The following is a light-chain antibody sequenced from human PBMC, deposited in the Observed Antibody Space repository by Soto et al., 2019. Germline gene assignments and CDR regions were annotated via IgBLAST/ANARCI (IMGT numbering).Light chain of an antibody. V-gene: IGKV3-20*01. CDR1: QSISRSD. CDR2: ATP. J-gene: IGKJ4*01. CDR3: QQYGPSPT. Sequence: EIVLTQSPGTVSLSPGESATLSCRASQSISRSDLAWYQHRPGQSPRLLIYATPTRATGIPDRFTGGGSGTGFTLTISRLEPEDSAVYYCQQYGPSPTFGGGTKVDIK.